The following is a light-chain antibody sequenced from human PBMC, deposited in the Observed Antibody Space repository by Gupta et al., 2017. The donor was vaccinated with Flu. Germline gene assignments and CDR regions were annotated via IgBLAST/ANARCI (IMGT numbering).Light chain of an antibody. Sequence: SSNIGNNYVSWYQQLPGTAPKLLIYDNNKRPSGIPDRFSGSKSGTSATLGITGLQTGDEADYYCGTWDSSLSAYVVFGGGTKLTVL. V-gene: IGLV1-51*01. CDR1: SSNIGNNY. CDR2: DNN. J-gene: IGLJ2*01. CDR3: GTWDSSLSAYVV.